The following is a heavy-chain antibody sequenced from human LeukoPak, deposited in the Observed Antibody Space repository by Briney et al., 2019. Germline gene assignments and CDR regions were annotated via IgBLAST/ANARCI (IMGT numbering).Heavy chain of an antibody. D-gene: IGHD3-22*01. CDR2: MNPNSGNT. Sequence: ASVKVSCKASGYTLTSYDINWVRQATGQGLEWMGWMNPNSGNTGYAQKFQGRVTITRNTSISTAYMELSSLRSEDTAVYNCARAYSSGYSHDAFDIWGQGTMVTVPS. CDR1: GYTLTSYD. V-gene: IGHV1-8*03. J-gene: IGHJ3*02. CDR3: ARAYSSGYSHDAFDI.